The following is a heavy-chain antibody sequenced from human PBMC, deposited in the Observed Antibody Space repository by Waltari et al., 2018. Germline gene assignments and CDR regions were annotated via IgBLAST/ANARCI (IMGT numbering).Heavy chain of an antibody. Sequence: QVQLQESGPGLVKPSETLSLTCTVSGGSISSHYWRWIRQPPGKGLEWIGYIYYSGSTNYNPSLKSRVTISVDTSKNQFSLKLSSVTAADTAVYYCARDSGVAGMDYWGQGTLVTVSS. CDR3: ARDSGVAGMDY. D-gene: IGHD6-19*01. CDR2: IYYSGST. CDR1: GGSISSHY. J-gene: IGHJ4*02. V-gene: IGHV4-59*11.